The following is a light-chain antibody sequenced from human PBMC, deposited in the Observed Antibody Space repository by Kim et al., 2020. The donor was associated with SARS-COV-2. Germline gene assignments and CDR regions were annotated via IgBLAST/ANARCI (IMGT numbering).Light chain of an antibody. CDR2: YDG. V-gene: IGLV3-21*04. CDR3: QVWDSSSDHVV. CDR1: NIGSKS. J-gene: IGLJ2*01. Sequence: APGKTARITCGGNNIGSKSVHWYQQRPGQAPLLVISYDGDRPSGIPERFSGSNSGNTATLTISRVEAGDEADYYCQVWDSSSDHVVFGGGTQLTVL.